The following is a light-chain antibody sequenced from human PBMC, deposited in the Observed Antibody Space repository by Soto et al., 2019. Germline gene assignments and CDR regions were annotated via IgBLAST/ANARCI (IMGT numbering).Light chain of an antibody. V-gene: IGKV3-11*01. Sequence: EVVFTKSPATLSLSPGERATLSCRASQSVSSDFAWYQQKPGQAPRLLIYDASKMATGIPARFSGSGSGTDFALTISSLEPKDFAVYHCQQRNNWPSLTVGGVTKVDIK. CDR3: QQRNNWPSLT. J-gene: IGKJ4*02. CDR2: DAS. CDR1: QSVSSD.